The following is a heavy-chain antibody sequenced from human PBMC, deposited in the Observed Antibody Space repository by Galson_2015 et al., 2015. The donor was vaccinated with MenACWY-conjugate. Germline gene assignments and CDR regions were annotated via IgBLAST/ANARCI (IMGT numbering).Heavy chain of an antibody. V-gene: IGHV3-48*04. J-gene: IGHJ6*02. CDR1: GFTFSNYS. D-gene: IGHD3-10*01. CDR3: ARLARLLEVPITMGGYFGMDV. Sequence: SLRLSCAASGFTFSNYSMNWVRQAPGKGLEWVSYISSSSSTIYYADSVKGRFTISRDNAKNSLYLQMDSLRAEDTAVYYCARLARLLEVPITMGGYFGMDVWGQGTTVSVSS. CDR2: ISSSSSTI.